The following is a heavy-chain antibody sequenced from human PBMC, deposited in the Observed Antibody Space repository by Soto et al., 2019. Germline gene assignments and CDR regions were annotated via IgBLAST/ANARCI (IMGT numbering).Heavy chain of an antibody. Sequence: SGGSLRLSCAASGFTFSSYAMSWVRQAPGKGLEWVSAISGSGGSTYYADSVKGRFTISRDNSKNTLYLQMSSLRAEDTAVYYCAKVEGIAAAGTAPVDFDYWGQGTLVTVSS. CDR1: GFTFSSYA. CDR3: AKVEGIAAAGTAPVDFDY. D-gene: IGHD6-13*01. J-gene: IGHJ4*02. CDR2: ISGSGGST. V-gene: IGHV3-23*01.